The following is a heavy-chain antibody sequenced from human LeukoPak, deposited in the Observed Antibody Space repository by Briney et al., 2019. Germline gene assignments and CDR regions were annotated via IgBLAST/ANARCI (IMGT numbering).Heavy chain of an antibody. V-gene: IGHV1-18*01. Sequence: ASVKVSCKASGYTFTSYGISWVRQAPGQGLEWMGWISAYNGNTNYAQKLQGRVTMTTDTSTSTAYMELRSLRSDDTAVYYCARIVLRYFDWFGVPHYNWFDPWGQGTLVTVSS. D-gene: IGHD3-9*01. J-gene: IGHJ5*02. CDR1: GYTFTSYG. CDR3: ARIVLRYFDWFGVPHYNWFDP. CDR2: ISAYNGNT.